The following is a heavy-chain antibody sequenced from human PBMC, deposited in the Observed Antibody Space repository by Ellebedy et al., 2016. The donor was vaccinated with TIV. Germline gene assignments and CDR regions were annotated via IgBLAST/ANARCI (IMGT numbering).Heavy chain of an antibody. CDR1: GFTSSRYS. D-gene: IGHD6-13*01. J-gene: IGHJ3*02. Sequence: GGSLRLXCAASGFTSSRYSMNWVRQAPGKGLEWVSYISSSSSTIYYADSVKGRFTISRDKAKNSLYLQMNSLRAEDTAVYYCAAAAGAGDDAFDIWGQGTMVTVSS. V-gene: IGHV3-48*01. CDR3: AAAAGAGDDAFDI. CDR2: ISSSSSTI.